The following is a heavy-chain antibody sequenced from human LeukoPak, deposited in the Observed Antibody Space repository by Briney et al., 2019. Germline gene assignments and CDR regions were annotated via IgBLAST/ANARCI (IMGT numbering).Heavy chain of an antibody. V-gene: IGHV4-4*07. J-gene: IGHJ4*02. Sequence: NPSETLSLTCTVSGGSIRSYYWSWIRQPAGKGLEWIGRIYPSGNTNYNPSLKSRVTISLDTSKNQFSLNLRSVTAADTAVYYCARDGVVTMELDYWGQGTLVTVSS. CDR1: GGSIRSYY. D-gene: IGHD3-3*01. CDR3: ARDGVVTMELDY. CDR2: IYPSGNT.